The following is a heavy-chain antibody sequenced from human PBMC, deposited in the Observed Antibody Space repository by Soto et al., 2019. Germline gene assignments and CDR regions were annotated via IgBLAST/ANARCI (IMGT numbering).Heavy chain of an antibody. CDR1: GYSISSGYY. D-gene: IGHD3-22*01. CDR3: ARVGSYYYDSSGYYYGGAFDI. CDR2: IYHSGST. V-gene: IGHV4-38-2*01. J-gene: IGHJ3*02. Sequence: SETLSLTCAVSGYSISSGYYWGWIRQPPGKGLEWIGSIYHSGSTYYNPSLKSRVTISVDTSKNQFSLKLSSVTAADTAVYYCARVGSYYYDSSGYYYGGAFDIWGQGTMVTVSS.